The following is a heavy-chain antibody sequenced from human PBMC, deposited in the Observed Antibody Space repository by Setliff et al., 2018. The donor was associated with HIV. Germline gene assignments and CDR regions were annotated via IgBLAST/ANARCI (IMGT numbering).Heavy chain of an antibody. CDR2: IKEDGSEK. CDR3: ARARTGWYNFDY. CDR1: GFTFRRYW. V-gene: IGHV3-7*01. D-gene: IGHD6-19*01. J-gene: IGHJ4*02. Sequence: LRLSCAASGFTFRRYWMNWVRQAPGKGLEWVANIKEDGSEKYYVDSVKGRFTISRDKVKNSLYLQMNSLRVEDTAVYYCARARTGWYNFDYWGQGTPVTVS.